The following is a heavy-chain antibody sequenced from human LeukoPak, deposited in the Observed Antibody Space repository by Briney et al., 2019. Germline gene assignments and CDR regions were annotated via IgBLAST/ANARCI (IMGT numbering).Heavy chain of an antibody. Sequence: PGGSLRLSCAASGFTFSSHALHWVRQGPGKGLEWVAVISFDGSNKYYADSVKGRFTISRDNSKNTVYLQMNSLRAEDTALYYCARERSGLGYFDYWGQGTLVTVSS. CDR2: ISFDGSNK. CDR1: GFTFSSHA. J-gene: IGHJ4*02. CDR3: ARERSGLGYFDY. V-gene: IGHV3-30-3*01. D-gene: IGHD3-3*01.